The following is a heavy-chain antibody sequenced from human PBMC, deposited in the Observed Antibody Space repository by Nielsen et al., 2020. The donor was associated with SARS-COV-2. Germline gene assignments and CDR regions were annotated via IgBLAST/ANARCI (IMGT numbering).Heavy chain of an antibody. V-gene: IGHV1-2*05. Sequence: ASVKVSCKASGYTFTGYYMHWVRQAPGQGLEWMGRINPNSGGTNYAQKFQGRVTMTRDTSISTAYMELSRLRSDDTVVYYCARVRCSGGSCYFDYWGQGTLVAVSS. D-gene: IGHD2-15*01. CDR3: ARVRCSGGSCYFDY. CDR2: INPNSGGT. J-gene: IGHJ4*02. CDR1: GYTFTGYY.